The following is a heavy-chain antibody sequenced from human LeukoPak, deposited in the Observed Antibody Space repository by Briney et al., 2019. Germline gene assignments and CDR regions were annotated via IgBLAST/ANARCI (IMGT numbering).Heavy chain of an antibody. Sequence: LTGGSLRLSCAASGFTFSSYAMSWVRQAPGKGLEWVSAISGSGGSTYYADSVKGRFTISRDNAKNSLYLQMNSLRAEDTAVYYCAREGSTSPYYYYGMDVWGQGTTVTVSS. CDR2: ISGSGGST. V-gene: IGHV3-23*01. D-gene: IGHD2-2*01. CDR1: GFTFSSYA. CDR3: AREGSTSPYYYYGMDV. J-gene: IGHJ6*02.